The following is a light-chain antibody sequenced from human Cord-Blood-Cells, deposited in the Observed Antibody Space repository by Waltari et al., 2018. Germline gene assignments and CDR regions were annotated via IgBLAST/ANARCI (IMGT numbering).Light chain of an antibody. CDR1: SSDVGGYNY. CDR3: SSYTSSSTWV. CDR2: DVS. Sequence: QSALTQPASVSGSPGQSITISCTGTSSDVGGYNYVSWYQQHPGKAPKLMIYDVSKRPSGVFNRFPGSKSGNTASLTISGLQAEDEADYYCSSYTSSSTWVFGGGTKLTVL. V-gene: IGLV2-14*01. J-gene: IGLJ3*02.